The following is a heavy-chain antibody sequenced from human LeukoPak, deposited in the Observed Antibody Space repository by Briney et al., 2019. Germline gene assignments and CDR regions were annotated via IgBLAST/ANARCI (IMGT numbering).Heavy chain of an antibody. CDR3: AINIVVVVAATHKNNWFDP. Sequence: SETLSLTCTVSGGSISSYYWSWIRQPPGKGLEWIGYIYYSGSTNYNPSLKSRVTISVDTSKNQFSLKLSSVTAADTAVYYCAINIVVVVAATHKNNWFDPWGQGTLVTVSS. CDR1: GGSISSYY. V-gene: IGHV4-59*12. D-gene: IGHD2-15*01. J-gene: IGHJ5*02. CDR2: IYYSGST.